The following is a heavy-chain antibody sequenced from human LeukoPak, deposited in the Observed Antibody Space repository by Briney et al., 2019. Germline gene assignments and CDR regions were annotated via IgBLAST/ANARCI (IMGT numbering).Heavy chain of an antibody. CDR1: GYSISSGYY. D-gene: IGHD6-6*01. V-gene: IGHV4-38-2*02. CDR3: ARRGIAARRGPFDY. CDR2: INHSGST. Sequence: SETLSLTCTVSGYSISSGYYWGWIRQPPGKGLEWIGEINHSGSTNYNPSLKSRVTISVDTSKNQFSLKLSSVTAADTAVYYCARRGIAARRGPFDYWGQGTLVTVSS. J-gene: IGHJ4*02.